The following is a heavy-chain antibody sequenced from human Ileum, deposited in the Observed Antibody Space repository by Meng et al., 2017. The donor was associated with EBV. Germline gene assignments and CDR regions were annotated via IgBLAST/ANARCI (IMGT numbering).Heavy chain of an antibody. Sequence: HPPQWVPCLVNACGTLSLTCGVYGGSFNGYDWTWIRQPPGKGLEWIGEINHSGSTNYNPSLKSRVIISVDTSKNQFSLNLSSVTAADTAVYYCARGVYGPTTRGREYFIHWGRGTLVTVSS. CDR2: INHSGST. CDR3: ARGVYGPTTRGREYFIH. CDR1: GGSFNGYD. D-gene: IGHD2-8*01. V-gene: IGHV4-34*01. J-gene: IGHJ1*01.